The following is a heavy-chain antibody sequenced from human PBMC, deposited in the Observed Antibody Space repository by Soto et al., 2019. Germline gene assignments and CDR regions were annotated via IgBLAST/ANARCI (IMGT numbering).Heavy chain of an antibody. D-gene: IGHD2-21*02. CDR2: IYYSGST. J-gene: IGHJ6*02. CDR1: GGSIRSYY. Sequence: SETLSLTCTVSGGSIRSYYWSWIRQPPGKGLEWIGYIYYSGSTNYNPSLKSRVTISVDTSKNQFSLKLSSVTAADTAVYYCARVEAYCGGDCWNYYYGMDVWGQGTTVTVS. CDR3: ARVEAYCGGDCWNYYYGMDV. V-gene: IGHV4-59*01.